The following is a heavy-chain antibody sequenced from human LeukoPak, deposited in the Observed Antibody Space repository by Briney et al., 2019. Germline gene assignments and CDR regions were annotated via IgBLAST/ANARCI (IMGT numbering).Heavy chain of an antibody. CDR3: ASFYCSGGSCYQYFSYYYMDV. CDR1: GGSISSYY. V-gene: IGHV4-4*07. CDR2: IYTSGRT. J-gene: IGHJ6*03. D-gene: IGHD2-15*01. Sequence: PSETLSLTCTVSGGSISSYYWSWGRQPAGKGVEWVGRIYTSGRTNYNTSLKRRVTISVDTSKNKFSLKLNSVDAGDTAVYYCASFYCSGGSCYQYFSYYYMDVWGKGTTVTISS.